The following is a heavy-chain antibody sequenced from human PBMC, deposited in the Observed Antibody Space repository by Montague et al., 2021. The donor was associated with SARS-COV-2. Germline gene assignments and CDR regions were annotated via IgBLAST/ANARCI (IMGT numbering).Heavy chain of an antibody. V-gene: IGHV2-5*02. CDR3: ARRAGEWFGGSKDYYFDY. CDR1: GFSLSTSGVG. D-gene: IGHD3-10*01. Sequence: PALVKPTQTLTLTCTFSGFSLSTSGVGMGWFRKPPGKAPEWLALIDWDDDKHYSPSLKSRLTITKDTSNNQVVLTMTNMDPVDTATYYCARRAGEWFGGSKDYYFDYWGQGTLVTVSS. J-gene: IGHJ4*02. CDR2: IDWDDDK.